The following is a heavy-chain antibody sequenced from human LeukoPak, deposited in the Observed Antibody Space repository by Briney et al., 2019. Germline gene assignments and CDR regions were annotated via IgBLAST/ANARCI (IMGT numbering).Heavy chain of an antibody. D-gene: IGHD3-16*01. CDR1: GYTFTGYY. CDR2: INPNSGGT. J-gene: IGHJ6*03. Sequence: ASVKVSCKASGYTFTGYYIHWVRQAPGQGLEWMGWINPNSGGTNYAQKFQGRVTMTRDTSTTTAYMELSRLRSDDTAVYFCARIGGYYYYYMDVWGKGTTVTVSS. V-gene: IGHV1-2*02. CDR3: ARIGGYYYYYMDV.